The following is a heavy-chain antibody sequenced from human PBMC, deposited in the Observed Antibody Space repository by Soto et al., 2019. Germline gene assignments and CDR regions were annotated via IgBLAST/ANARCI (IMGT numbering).Heavy chain of an antibody. Sequence: QVQLVQSGAEVKNPGASVKVSCKASGYTFTSYGITWVRQAPGQELEWMGWISAYNGNTNYSQQLQGSVTMTTDTSTSTAYMELTSLRSDDTAVYYCARDLGRPSSSWADCWGKGTLVTVSS. J-gene: IGHJ4*02. CDR2: ISAYNGNT. D-gene: IGHD6-13*01. CDR3: ARDLGRPSSSWADC. CDR1: GYTFTSYG. V-gene: IGHV1-18*04.